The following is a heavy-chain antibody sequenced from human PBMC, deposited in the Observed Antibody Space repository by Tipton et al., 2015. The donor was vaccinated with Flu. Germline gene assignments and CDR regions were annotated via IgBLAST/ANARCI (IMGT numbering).Heavy chain of an antibody. Sequence: TLSLTCTVSGGSISSGSYYWSWIRQPAGKGLEWIGRIYTSGSTNYDPSLKSRVTISVDTSKNQFSLKPNSVTAADTAVYYCARVRSYYDSSGCYYAFDYWGQGTLVTVSS. CDR1: GGSISSGSYY. CDR2: IYTSGST. V-gene: IGHV4-61*02. CDR3: ARVRSYYDSSGCYYAFDY. J-gene: IGHJ4*02. D-gene: IGHD3-22*01.